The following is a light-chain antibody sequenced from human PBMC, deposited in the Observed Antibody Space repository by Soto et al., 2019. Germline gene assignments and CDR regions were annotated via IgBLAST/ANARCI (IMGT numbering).Light chain of an antibody. J-gene: IGKJ5*01. CDR1: QTISSW. CDR3: QQLNSYPIT. V-gene: IGKV1-5*03. CDR2: KAS. Sequence: DIQMTQSPSTLSGSVGDRCTSTFLASQTISSWLAWYQQKPGKAPKLLIYKASTLKSGVPSRFSGSGSGTEFTLTISSLQPEDFATYYCQQLNSYPITFGQGTRLEIK.